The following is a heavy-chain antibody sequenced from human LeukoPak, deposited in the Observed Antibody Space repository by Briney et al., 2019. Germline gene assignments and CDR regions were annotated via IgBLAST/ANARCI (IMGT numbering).Heavy chain of an antibody. CDR2: IYYSGST. CDR3: ARGPSWYFDL. CDR1: GGSIGSYY. Sequence: SETLSLTCTVSGGSIGSYYWSWIRQPPGKGLEWIGYIYYSGSTNYNPSLKSRVTISVDTSKNQFSLNLNSVTAADTAVYYCARGPSWYFDLWGRGTLVTVSS. V-gene: IGHV4-59*01. J-gene: IGHJ2*01.